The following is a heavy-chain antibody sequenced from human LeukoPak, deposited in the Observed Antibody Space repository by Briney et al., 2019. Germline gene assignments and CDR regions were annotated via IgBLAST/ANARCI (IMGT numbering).Heavy chain of an antibody. V-gene: IGHV3-23*01. D-gene: IGHD6-19*01. CDR3: ARDNYSSGWYSTNDY. CDR2: ISGTGGST. Sequence: GGSLRLSCAASGFTFSSYGMSWVRQAPGKGLEWVSAISGTGGSTYYADSVKGRFTISRDNSKNTLYLQMNSLRAEDTAVYYCARDNYSSGWYSTNDYWGQGTLVTVSS. J-gene: IGHJ4*02. CDR1: GFTFSSYG.